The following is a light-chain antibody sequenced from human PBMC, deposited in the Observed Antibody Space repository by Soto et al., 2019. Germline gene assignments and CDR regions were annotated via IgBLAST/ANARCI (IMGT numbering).Light chain of an antibody. CDR1: QSISSW. CDR3: QQYENLPT. V-gene: IGKV1-33*01. Sequence: DIQMTQSPSTLSASVGDRVTITCRASQSISSWLAWYQQKPGRAPKLLIYDASNLEAGVPSRFRGSGSGTDFTFTISRMKPEDIATYYCQQYENLPTVGQGTRREIK. J-gene: IGKJ5*01. CDR2: DAS.